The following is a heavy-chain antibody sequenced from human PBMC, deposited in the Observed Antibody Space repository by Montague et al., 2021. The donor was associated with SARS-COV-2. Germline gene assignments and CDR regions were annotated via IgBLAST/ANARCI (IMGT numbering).Heavy chain of an antibody. Sequence: SETPSLTCAVHGGSFSTYSWNWIRQPPGKGLEWIGEIHHGGSTNYNPYLKSRVTITADTSKNQFYLKLTSVAAADTAVYYCARLGDGVVPSPILGVGPYYSYYYMDVWGKGTTVTVSS. CDR2: IHHGGST. V-gene: IGHV4-34*01. CDR1: GGSFSTYS. CDR3: ARLGDGVVPSPILGVGPYYSYYYMDV. D-gene: IGHD3-10*01. J-gene: IGHJ6*03.